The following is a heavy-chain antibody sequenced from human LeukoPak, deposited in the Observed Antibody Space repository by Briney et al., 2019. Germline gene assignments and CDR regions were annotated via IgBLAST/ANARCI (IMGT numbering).Heavy chain of an antibody. CDR2: IKQDGSEK. CDR3: ARDIAVAGTHWFDP. D-gene: IGHD6-19*01. J-gene: IGHJ5*02. CDR1: GFTFSSYW. Sequence: AGGSLRLSCAASGFTFSSYWMSWVRQAPGKGLEWAANIKQDGSEKYYVDSVKGRFTISRDNAKNSLYLQMNSLRAEDTAVYYCARDIAVAGTHWFDPWGQGTLVTVSS. V-gene: IGHV3-7*01.